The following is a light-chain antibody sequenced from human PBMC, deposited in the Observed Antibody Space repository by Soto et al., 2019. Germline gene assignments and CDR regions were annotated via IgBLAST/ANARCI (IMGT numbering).Light chain of an antibody. J-gene: IGKJ1*01. CDR1: QSVSNN. CDR2: DAS. V-gene: IGKV3-15*01. Sequence: ILMTQSPATLYVSPGERATLSCRASQSVSNNLAWYQQQPGQAPRLLIYDASTRATGIPARFSGSGSGTEFTLTISGLQSEDFAVYYCQQYNNWPPWTFGQGTKVEIK. CDR3: QQYNNWPPWT.